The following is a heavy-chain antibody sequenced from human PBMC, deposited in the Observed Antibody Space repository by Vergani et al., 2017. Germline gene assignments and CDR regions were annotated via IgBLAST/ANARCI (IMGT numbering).Heavy chain of an antibody. D-gene: IGHD3-22*01. CDR2: ISSDGGST. CDR3: AGPLGTSAYYYGGFDY. Sequence: EVQLLESGGGLVQPGGSLRLPCAASGFTFSTYAMTWVRQAPGKGLEWVSTISSDGGSTYYADSVKGQFTISRDNSKNTLSLQMNSLTAEDTAIYYCAGPLGTSAYYYGGFDYWGQGILVTVSS. CDR1: GFTFSTYA. V-gene: IGHV3-23*01. J-gene: IGHJ4*02.